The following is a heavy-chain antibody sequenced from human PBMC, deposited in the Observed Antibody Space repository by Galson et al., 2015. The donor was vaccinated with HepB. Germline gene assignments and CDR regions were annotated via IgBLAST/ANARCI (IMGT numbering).Heavy chain of an antibody. Sequence: SVKVSCKASGYTFTSYAMHWVRQAPGQRLEWMGWINAGNGNTKYSQKFQGRVTITRDTSASTAYMELSSLRSEDTAVYYCARDPSPHYYGSGSYYNPYFDYWGQGTLVTVSS. J-gene: IGHJ4*02. V-gene: IGHV1-3*01. CDR3: ARDPSPHYYGSGSYYNPYFDY. CDR2: INAGNGNT. CDR1: GYTFTSYA. D-gene: IGHD3-10*01.